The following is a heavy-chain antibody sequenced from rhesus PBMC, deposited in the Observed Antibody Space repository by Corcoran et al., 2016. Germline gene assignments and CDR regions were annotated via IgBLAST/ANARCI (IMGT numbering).Heavy chain of an antibody. V-gene: IGHV4-160*01. Sequence: QVQLQESGPGLVKPSETLSLTCVVAGDSISSDYWGWVGQSPGKGLEWIGYIYGVSGSTNNNPALKSRVTISTDTSKNQFSLRLTSVTAADTAIYYCAKYCSGTGCGYFEFWGQGALVTVSS. CDR2: IYGVSGST. D-gene: IGHD2-21*01. J-gene: IGHJ1*01. CDR1: GDSISSDY. CDR3: AKYCSGTGCGYFEF.